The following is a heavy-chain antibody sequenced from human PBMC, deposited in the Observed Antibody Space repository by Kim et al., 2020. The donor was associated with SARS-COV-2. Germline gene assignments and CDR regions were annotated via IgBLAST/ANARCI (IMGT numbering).Heavy chain of an antibody. V-gene: IGHV3-74*01. CDR2: INHDGSGT. CDR3: AQPLSGY. CDR1: GFSFSSHW. J-gene: IGHJ4*02. Sequence: GGSLRLSCAASGFSFSSHWMHWVRQAPGKGLAWVSRINHDGSGTIYADSVKGRFTISRDNAKNTLYLQMNSLRVEDTAIYYCAQPLSGYWSQGTLVTV. D-gene: IGHD3-10*01.